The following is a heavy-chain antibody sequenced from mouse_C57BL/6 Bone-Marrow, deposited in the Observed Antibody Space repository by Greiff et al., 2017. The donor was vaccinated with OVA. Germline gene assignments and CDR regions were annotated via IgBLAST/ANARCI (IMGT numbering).Heavy chain of an antibody. CDR3: SREGRYYCLWYFDV. CDR1: GYAFSSSW. CDR2: IYPGDGDT. Sequence: LVESGPELVKPGASVKLSCKASGYAFSSSWMNWVKQRPGKGLEWIGRIYPGDGDTNYNGKLQGKATLTADNSTSAASMQLSSLTSEDAAVYICSREGRYYCLWYFDVWGTGTTVTFSS. J-gene: IGHJ1*03. D-gene: IGHD1-1*01. V-gene: IGHV1-82*01.